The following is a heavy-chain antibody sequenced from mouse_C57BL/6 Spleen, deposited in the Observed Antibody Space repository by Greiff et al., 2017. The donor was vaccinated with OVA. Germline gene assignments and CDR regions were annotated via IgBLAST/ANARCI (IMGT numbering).Heavy chain of an antibody. Sequence: QVQLQQSGAELVKPGASVKLSCKASGYTFTSYWMHWVKQRPGQGLEWIGMIHPNSGSTNYNEKFKSKATLTVDKSSSTAYMQLRGLTSEDSAVYYCAGVDRVYYFDSWGPGTTLTVSS. CDR3: AGVDRVYYFDS. V-gene: IGHV1-64*01. D-gene: IGHD1-1*01. CDR2: IHPNSGST. J-gene: IGHJ2*01. CDR1: GYTFTSYW.